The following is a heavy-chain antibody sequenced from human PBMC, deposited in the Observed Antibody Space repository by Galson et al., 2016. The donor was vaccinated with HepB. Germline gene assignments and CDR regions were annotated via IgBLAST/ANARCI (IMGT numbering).Heavy chain of an antibody. V-gene: IGHV3-48*01. CDR3: ARYAVDTALDY. CDR2: ISSSSSI. D-gene: IGHD5-18*01. J-gene: IGHJ4*02. CDR1: GFTFSSYT. Sequence: SLRLSCAASGFTFSSYTMNWVRQAPGKGLEWVSYISSSSSIYYADSVKGRFTISRDNAKNSLHLQMNSLRAEDTAVYYCARYAVDTALDYWGQGTLVTVSS.